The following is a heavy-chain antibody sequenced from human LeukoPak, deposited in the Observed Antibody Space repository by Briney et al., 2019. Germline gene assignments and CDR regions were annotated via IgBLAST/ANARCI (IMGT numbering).Heavy chain of an antibody. CDR3: ARASPFWSGYRDAFDI. J-gene: IGHJ3*02. V-gene: IGHV1-2*02. Sequence: ASVKVACKAYGYTFTGYYIHWVRQAPGQGLEWMGWLNPNSGGTNYAQKFQGSVNMTRDTSISTAYMELSRLRSDDTAVYYCARASPFWSGYRDAFDIWGQGTMVTVSS. CDR2: LNPNSGGT. CDR1: GYTFTGYY. D-gene: IGHD3-3*01.